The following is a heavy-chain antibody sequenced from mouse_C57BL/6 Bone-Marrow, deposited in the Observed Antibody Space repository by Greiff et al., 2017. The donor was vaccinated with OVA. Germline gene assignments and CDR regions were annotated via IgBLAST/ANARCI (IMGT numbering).Heavy chain of an antibody. CDR1: GFTFTNYY. V-gene: IGHV7-3*01. D-gene: IGHD3-3*01. J-gene: IGHJ2*01. CDR3: ARYKGREAVDYLDD. Sequence: EVHLVESGGGLVQPGDSLSLSCAASGFTFTNYYMSWVRQPPGKALEWLAFIRNKPNGSTTEYSASVKGRFTISRDNSQSILYLQMNALRAEDSATYYCARYKGREAVDYLDDWGQGTALTVSS. CDR2: IRNKPNGSTT.